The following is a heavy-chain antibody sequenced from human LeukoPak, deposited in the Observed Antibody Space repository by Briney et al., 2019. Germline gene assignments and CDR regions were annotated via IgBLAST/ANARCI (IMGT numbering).Heavy chain of an antibody. Sequence: PSETLSLTCTVSGGSISSYYWSWIRQPPGKGLEWIGYIYYSGSTNYNPSLKSRVTISVDTSKNQFSLKLSSVTAADTAVYYCARVDCSSTSCYTVGWFDPWGQGTLVTVSS. V-gene: IGHV4-59*01. CDR3: ARVDCSSTSCYTVGWFDP. CDR1: GGSISSYY. J-gene: IGHJ5*02. D-gene: IGHD2-2*02. CDR2: IYYSGST.